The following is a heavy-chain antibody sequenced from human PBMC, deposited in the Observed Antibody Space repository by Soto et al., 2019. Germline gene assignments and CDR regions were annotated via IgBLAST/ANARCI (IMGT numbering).Heavy chain of an antibody. CDR1: GDSISSYY. V-gene: IGHV4-59*08. CDR3: AKHLSAWLRMEAFDV. CDR2: AYYGGNT. Sequence: QVQLQESGPGLVKPSETLSLTCTVSGDSISSYYWSWIRQPPGKGLEWIGYAYYGGNTNYNPSLKSRVTISVDTSKSRFALKLNSVTVADTAVYYCAKHLSAWLRMEAFDVWGPGTMVTVSS. J-gene: IGHJ3*01. D-gene: IGHD5-12*01.